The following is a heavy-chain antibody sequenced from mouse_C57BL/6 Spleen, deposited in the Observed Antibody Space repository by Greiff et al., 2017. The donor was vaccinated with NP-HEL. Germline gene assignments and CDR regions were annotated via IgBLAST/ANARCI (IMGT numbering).Heavy chain of an antibody. V-gene: IGHV1-80*01. J-gene: IGHJ4*01. D-gene: IGHD2-4*01. CDR1: GYAFSSYW. CDR3: ARVDYDGYYAMDY. Sequence: QVQLQQSGAELVKPGASVKISCKASGYAFSSYWMNWVKQRPGKGLEWIGQIYPGDGDTNYNGKFEGKATLTADKSSSTAYMQLSSLTSEDSAVYFCARVDYDGYYAMDYWGQGTSVTVSS. CDR2: IYPGDGDT.